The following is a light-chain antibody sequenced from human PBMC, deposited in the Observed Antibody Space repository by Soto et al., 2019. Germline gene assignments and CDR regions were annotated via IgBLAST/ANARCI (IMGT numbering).Light chain of an antibody. CDR3: QQHSNSPWT. Sequence: EIVLTQSPGTLSLSPGESAALSCRASQSITSNYLVWYRQKPGQAPRLLIYAISSRAAGIPDRFSGSGSGTDFTLTITRPEPEDSAIYYCQQHSNSPWTFGQGTRVEV. CDR2: AIS. J-gene: IGKJ1*01. CDR1: QSITSNY. V-gene: IGKV3-20*01.